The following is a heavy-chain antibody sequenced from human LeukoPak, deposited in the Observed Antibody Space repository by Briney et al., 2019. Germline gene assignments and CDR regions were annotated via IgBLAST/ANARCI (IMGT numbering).Heavy chain of an antibody. CDR3: ARGRLAARTMFDY. CDR1: GGSFSGYY. V-gene: IGHV4-34*01. D-gene: IGHD6-6*01. Sequence: RPSETLSLTCAVYGGSFSGYYWSWIRQPPGKGLEWIGEINHSGSTNYNPSLKSRVTISVDTSKDQFSLKLSSVTAADTAVYYCARGRLAARTMFDYWGQGTLVTVSS. CDR2: INHSGST. J-gene: IGHJ4*02.